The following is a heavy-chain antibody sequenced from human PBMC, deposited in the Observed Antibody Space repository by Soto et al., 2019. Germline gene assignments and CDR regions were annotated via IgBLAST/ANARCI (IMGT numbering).Heavy chain of an antibody. CDR3: ANDMGYYYGSGSPASPPDY. CDR1: GFTFSSYG. CDR2: ISYDGSNK. V-gene: IGHV3-30*18. D-gene: IGHD3-10*01. Sequence: GGSLRLSCAASGFTFSSYGMHWVRQAPGKGLEWVAVISYDGSNKYYADSVKGRFTISRDNSKNTLYLQMNSLRAEDTAVYYCANDMGYYYGSGSPASPPDYWGQGTLVTVSS. J-gene: IGHJ4*02.